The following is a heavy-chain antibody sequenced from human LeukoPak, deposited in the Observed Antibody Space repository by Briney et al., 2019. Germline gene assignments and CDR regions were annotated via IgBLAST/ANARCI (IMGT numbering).Heavy chain of an antibody. CDR1: GGTFSSYA. J-gene: IGHJ4*02. CDR2: IIPIFGTA. Sequence: SVKVSCKASGGTFSSYAIGWVRQAPGQGLEWMGGIIPIFGTANYAQKFQGRVTITADESTSTAYMELSSLRSEDTAVYYCARSTNSRPYYYGSGNYFDYWGQGTLVTVSS. D-gene: IGHD3-10*01. CDR3: ARSTNSRPYYYGSGNYFDY. V-gene: IGHV1-69*13.